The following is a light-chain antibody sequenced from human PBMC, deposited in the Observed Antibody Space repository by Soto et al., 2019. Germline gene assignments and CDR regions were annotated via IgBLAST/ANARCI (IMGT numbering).Light chain of an antibody. CDR1: QSVGAF. CDR2: DAS. Sequence: IVLTQSPGTLSLSPGERVALSCRASQSVGAFLAWYQQKPGQAPRLLIYDASNRATGIPAKFSGSGSGTDFTLTISSLEPEDFAVYYCQQRYTWPLTFGGGTKLEIK. J-gene: IGKJ4*01. CDR3: QQRYTWPLT. V-gene: IGKV3-11*01.